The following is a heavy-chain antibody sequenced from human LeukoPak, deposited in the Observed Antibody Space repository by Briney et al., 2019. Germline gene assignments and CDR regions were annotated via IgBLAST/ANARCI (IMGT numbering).Heavy chain of an antibody. CDR1: GGSISSGGYY. CDR3: ARGPYYGGNRLFDY. Sequence: KXSETLSLTCTVSGGSISSGGYYWSWIRQYPGKGLEWIGYIYYSGSTYYNPSLKSRVTISVDTSKNQFSLKLSSVTAADAAVYYCARGPYYGGNRLFDYRGQGTLVTVSS. J-gene: IGHJ4*02. V-gene: IGHV4-31*03. CDR2: IYYSGST. D-gene: IGHD4-23*01.